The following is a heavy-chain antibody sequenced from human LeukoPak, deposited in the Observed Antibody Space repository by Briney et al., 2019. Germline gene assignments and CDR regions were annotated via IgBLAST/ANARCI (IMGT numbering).Heavy chain of an antibody. CDR1: GYTFISYY. CDR2: INPSGGST. CDR3: ARDESTSILWW. J-gene: IGHJ1*01. D-gene: IGHD2-21*01. V-gene: IGHV1-46*01. Sequence: GTSVKVSCKASGYTFISYYMHWVRQAPGQGLEWMGIINPSGGSTSYAQKFQGRVTMTRDTSTSTVYMELSSLRSEDTAVYYCARDESTSILWWWGQGTLVTVSS.